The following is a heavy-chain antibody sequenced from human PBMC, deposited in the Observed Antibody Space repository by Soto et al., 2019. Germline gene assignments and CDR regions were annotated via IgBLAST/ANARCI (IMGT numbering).Heavy chain of an antibody. CDR1: GFTFDDHT. Sequence: PGGSLRLSCAGSGFTFDDHTLHWVRQIPGKGLEWVSLITWDGGSTFYADSVKGRFTISRDNNKDFVYLQMNSLRTDYTAVYYCAKEKDRVFDYWGQGTPVTVSS. CDR2: ITWDGGST. CDR3: AKEKDRVFDY. J-gene: IGHJ4*02. V-gene: IGHV3-43*01.